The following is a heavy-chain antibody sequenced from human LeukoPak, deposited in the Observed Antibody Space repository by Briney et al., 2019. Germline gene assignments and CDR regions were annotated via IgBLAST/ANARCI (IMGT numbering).Heavy chain of an antibody. CDR2: IYYSGST. J-gene: IGHJ3*02. CDR3: ARDRSPRELRYFDWLTDDAFDI. V-gene: IGHV4-31*03. CDR1: GGSISSGGYY. D-gene: IGHD3-9*01. Sequence: SETLSLTCTVSGGSISSGGYYWSWIRQHPGKGLEWIGYIYYSGSTYYNPSLKSRVTISVDTSKNQFSLKLSSVTVADTAVYYCARDRSPRELRYFDWLTDDAFDIWGQGTMVTVSS.